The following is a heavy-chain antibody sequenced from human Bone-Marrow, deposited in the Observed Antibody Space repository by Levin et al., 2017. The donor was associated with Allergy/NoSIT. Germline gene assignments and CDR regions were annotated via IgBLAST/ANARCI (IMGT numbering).Heavy chain of an antibody. J-gene: IGHJ4*02. CDR3: ATSSVAYCSGICEFDY. Sequence: PGESLKISCAASGFTFNNAYMTWVRQAPGKGLEWVGRIKSKTDGGTTEYAAPVTGRFAISRDESKNTLYLQMNSLKTEDTAVYYCATSSVAYCSGICEFDYWGQGTLVTVSS. CDR2: IKSKTDGGTT. CDR1: GFTFNNAY. V-gene: IGHV3-15*01. D-gene: IGHD2-15*01.